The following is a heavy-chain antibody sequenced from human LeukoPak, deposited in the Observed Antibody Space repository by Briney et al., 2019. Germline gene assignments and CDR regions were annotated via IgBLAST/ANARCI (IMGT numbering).Heavy chain of an antibody. J-gene: IGHJ4*02. CDR2: INPSGGST. CDR3: ARAVVVAGHFDY. Sequence: ASVKVSCKASGYTFTSYYMHWVRQAPGQGLEWMGIINPSGGSTSYAQKFQGRVTMTRDMSTSTAYMELSSLRSEDTAVYYCARAVVVAGHFDYWGQGTLVTVSS. CDR1: GYTFTSYY. V-gene: IGHV1-46*01. D-gene: IGHD2-15*01.